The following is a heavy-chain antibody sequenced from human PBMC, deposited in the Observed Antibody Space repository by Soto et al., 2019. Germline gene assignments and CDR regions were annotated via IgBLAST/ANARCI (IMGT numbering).Heavy chain of an antibody. D-gene: IGHD2-21*02. V-gene: IGHV1-2*02. Sequence: ASVKVSCKASGYTFTGYYMHWVRQAPGQGLEWMGWINPNSGGTNYAQKFQGRVTMTRDTSISTAYMELSRLRSDDTAVYYCARDWMVTPSGWFDPWGQGTLVTVS. CDR1: GYTFTGYY. CDR3: ARDWMVTPSGWFDP. CDR2: INPNSGGT. J-gene: IGHJ5*02.